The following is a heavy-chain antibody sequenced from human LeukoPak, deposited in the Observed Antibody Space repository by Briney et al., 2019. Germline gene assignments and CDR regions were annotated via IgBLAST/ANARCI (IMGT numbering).Heavy chain of an antibody. V-gene: IGHV4-59*08. D-gene: IGHD2-21*01. CDR1: GGSICAYD. CDR2: IYYSGST. J-gene: IGHJ3*01. CDR3: AAIKRPLDAFDY. Sequence: SETLSLTCAVSGGSICAYDGSSIPQPPGKGLEWIGYIYYSGSTNYIPSLKSRVTISVDTSKNQFSLKLSSVTAADTAVYYCAAIKRPLDAFDYWGQGTMVTVSS.